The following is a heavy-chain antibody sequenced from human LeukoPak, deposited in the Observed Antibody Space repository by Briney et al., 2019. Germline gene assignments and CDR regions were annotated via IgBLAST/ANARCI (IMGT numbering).Heavy chain of an antibody. CDR1: GFTFSNAW. CDR3: TTDFGPYCSGGSCYYFDY. D-gene: IGHD2-15*01. V-gene: IGHV3-15*01. Sequence: GGSLRLSCAASGFTFSNAWMSWARQAPGKGLEWVGRIKSKTDGGTTDYAAPVKGRFTISRDDSKNTLYLQMNSLKTEDTAVYYCTTDFGPYCSGGSCYYFDYWGQGTLVTVSS. J-gene: IGHJ4*02. CDR2: IKSKTDGGTT.